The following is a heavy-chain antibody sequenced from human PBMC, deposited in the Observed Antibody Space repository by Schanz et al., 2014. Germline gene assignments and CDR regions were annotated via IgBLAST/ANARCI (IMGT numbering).Heavy chain of an antibody. CDR1: GFTFSSHS. V-gene: IGHV3-48*01. CDR2: TGPYGKTI. J-gene: IGHJ4*02. D-gene: IGHD3-10*01. CDR3: ARANYRRKINFDY. Sequence: EVQLVESGGGLVQPGGSLRLSCAASGFTFSSHSMHWVRQAPGKGPEWISYTGPYGKTIYYADSVKGRFTMSRDNSKNTLYLQMNSLRAEDTAVYYCARANYRRKINFDYWGRGTLVTVSS.